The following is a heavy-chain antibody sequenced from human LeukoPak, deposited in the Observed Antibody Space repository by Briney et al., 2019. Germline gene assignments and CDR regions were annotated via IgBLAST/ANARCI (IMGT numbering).Heavy chain of an antibody. CDR2: IDTTTGNP. Sequence: ASVRVSCKASGYPFSAHFLNWVRQAPGQGLEWMGNIDTTTGNPRYAQDFTGRFVFSLDTSVSTAYLQITSLKADDTAAYYCVRGAPTPGMDYWGQGTQVTVSS. CDR1: GYPFSAHF. V-gene: IGHV7-4-1*02. D-gene: IGHD3-10*01. CDR3: VRGAPTPGMDY. J-gene: IGHJ4*02.